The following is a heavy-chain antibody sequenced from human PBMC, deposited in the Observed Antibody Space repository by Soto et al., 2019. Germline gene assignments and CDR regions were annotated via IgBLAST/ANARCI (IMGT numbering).Heavy chain of an antibody. CDR2: IYYSGST. CDR1: GGSISSYY. D-gene: IGHD7-27*01. Sequence: SETLSLTCTVSGGSISSYYWSWIRQPPGKGLEWIGYIYYSGSTNYNPSLKSRVIISVDTSKNQFSLKLSSVTAADTAVYYCARDGRTGDEGYYYYMDVWGKGTTVTVSS. CDR3: ARDGRTGDEGYYYYMDV. J-gene: IGHJ6*03. V-gene: IGHV4-59*01.